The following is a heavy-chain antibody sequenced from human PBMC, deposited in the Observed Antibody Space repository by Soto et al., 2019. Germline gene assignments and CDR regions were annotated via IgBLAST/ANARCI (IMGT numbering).Heavy chain of an antibody. CDR2: ISGSGGST. Sequence: EVQLLESGGGLAQPGGSLRLSCAASGFTFSSYAMSWVRQAPGKGLEWVSGISGSGGSTYYADSVKGRFTISRDNSKNTLYLQMNSLRAEDTAVYYCASDYDYGDYGEYYFDYWGQGTLVTVSS. J-gene: IGHJ4*02. D-gene: IGHD4-17*01. CDR3: ASDYDYGDYGEYYFDY. V-gene: IGHV3-23*01. CDR1: GFTFSSYA.